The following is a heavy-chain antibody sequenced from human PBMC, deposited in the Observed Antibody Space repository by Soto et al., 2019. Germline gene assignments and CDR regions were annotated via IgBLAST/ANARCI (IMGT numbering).Heavy chain of an antibody. CDR3: VKNSGWFNT. Sequence: PGGSLRLSCAASGFSFSSTDTSWVRQAPGKGLEWVSTILDTGTTVFYADSVKGRFTVSRDNSHNTLSVQMNNLRADDTAVYYCVKNSGWFNTWGQGTLVTVSS. CDR1: GFSFSSTD. D-gene: IGHD3-10*01. J-gene: IGHJ5*02. V-gene: IGHV3-23*01. CDR2: ILDTGTTV.